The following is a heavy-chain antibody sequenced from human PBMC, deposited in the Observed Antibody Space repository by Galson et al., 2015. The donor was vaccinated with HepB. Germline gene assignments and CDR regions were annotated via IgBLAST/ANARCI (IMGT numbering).Heavy chain of an antibody. Sequence: SVKVSCKASGGTFSSYAISWVRQAPGQGLEWMGGIIPIFGTANYAQKFQGRVTITADESTSTAYMELSSLRSEDTAVYYCARVPASITIFGVVITSWYFDLWGRGTLVTVSS. CDR3: ARVPASITIFGVVITSWYFDL. CDR1: GGTFSSYA. J-gene: IGHJ2*01. CDR2: IIPIFGTA. V-gene: IGHV1-69*13. D-gene: IGHD3-3*01.